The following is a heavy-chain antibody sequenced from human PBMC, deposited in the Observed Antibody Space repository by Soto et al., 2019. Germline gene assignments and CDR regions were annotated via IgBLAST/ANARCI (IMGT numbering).Heavy chain of an antibody. J-gene: IGHJ1*01. Sequence: QVQLVQSGAEVKKPGSSVKVSCKASGGTFSSYAISWVRQAPGQGLEWMGGIIPIFGTANYAQKFQGRVTITADESTSTAYMELSSLRSEDTAVYYCASSPNYYDSSGYNFQHWGQGTLATVSS. CDR3: ASSPNYYDSSGYNFQH. D-gene: IGHD3-22*01. V-gene: IGHV1-69*12. CDR2: IIPIFGTA. CDR1: GGTFSSYA.